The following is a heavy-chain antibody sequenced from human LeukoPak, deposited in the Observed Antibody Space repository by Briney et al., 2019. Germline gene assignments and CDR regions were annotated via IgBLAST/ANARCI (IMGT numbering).Heavy chain of an antibody. J-gene: IGHJ4*02. CDR1: GGSISSGDYY. CDR2: IYYSGST. D-gene: IGHD5-18*01. CDR3: AMLPRELGRDTHTAMVTDY. V-gene: IGHV4-30-4*01. Sequence: SETLSLTCTVSGGSISSGDYYWRWIRQPPGKGLQWIGYIYYSGSTYYNPSLKRRVTISVDTSTNQFSLKLSSVTAADTAVYYCAMLPRELGRDTHTAMVTDYWGQGTLVTVSS.